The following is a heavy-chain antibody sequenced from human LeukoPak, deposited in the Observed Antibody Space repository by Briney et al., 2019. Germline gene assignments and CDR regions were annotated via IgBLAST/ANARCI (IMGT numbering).Heavy chain of an antibody. Sequence: PSETLSLTCTVSGGSISSNYWSWIRQTPGKGLEWIGYIYYSGSTNYNPSLKSRVTISVDTSKNQFSLKLSSVTAADTAVYYCARGENYGDYYFDYWGQGTLVTVSS. CDR2: IYYSGST. CDR3: ARGENYGDYYFDY. D-gene: IGHD4-17*01. V-gene: IGHV4-59*01. J-gene: IGHJ4*02. CDR1: GGSISSNY.